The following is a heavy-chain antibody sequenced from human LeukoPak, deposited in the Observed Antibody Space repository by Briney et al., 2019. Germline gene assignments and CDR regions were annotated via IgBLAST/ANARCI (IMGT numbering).Heavy chain of an antibody. J-gene: IGHJ4*02. V-gene: IGHV3-64*01. CDR3: ARSYYYGSGSYCNY. Sequence: GSLRLSCAASGFTFSSYAMHWVCQAPGKGLEYVSAISSNGGSTYYANSVKGRFTISRDNSKNTLYLQMGSLRAEDMAVYYCARSYYYGSGSYCNYWGQGTLVTVSS. CDR1: GFTFSSYA. D-gene: IGHD3-10*01. CDR2: ISSNGGST.